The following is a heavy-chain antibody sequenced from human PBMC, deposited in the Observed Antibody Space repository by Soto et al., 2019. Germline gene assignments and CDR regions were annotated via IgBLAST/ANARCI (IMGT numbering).Heavy chain of an antibody. J-gene: IGHJ4*02. V-gene: IGHV3-23*01. Sequence: VPPLRLPQTDEWLNCRDHAMSRLSQTPEKGLEWVSAISGSGVSTYYADSVKGRFTISRDNSKNTLYLQMNSLRAEDTAVYYCAKEKEYSSGWERIDYWGQGTLVTVSS. CDR3: AKEKEYSSGWERIDY. CDR1: WLNCRDHA. CDR2: ISGSGVST. D-gene: IGHD6-19*01.